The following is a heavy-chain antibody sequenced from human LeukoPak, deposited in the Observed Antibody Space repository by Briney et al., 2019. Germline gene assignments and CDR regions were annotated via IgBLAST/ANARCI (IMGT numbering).Heavy chain of an antibody. V-gene: IGHV3-21*01. CDR3: ARGPRITIFGVGRRGGGLGIDY. J-gene: IGHJ4*02. CDR2: ISSSSSYI. Sequence: GGSLRLSCAASGFTFSSYSMNWVRQAPGKGLEWVSSISSSSSYIYYADSVKGRFTISRDNAKNSLYLQMNSLRAEDTAVYYCARGPRITIFGVGRRGGGLGIDYWGQGTLVTVSS. D-gene: IGHD3-3*01. CDR1: GFTFSSYS.